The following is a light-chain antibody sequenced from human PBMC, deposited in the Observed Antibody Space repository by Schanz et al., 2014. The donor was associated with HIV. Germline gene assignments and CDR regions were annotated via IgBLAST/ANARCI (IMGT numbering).Light chain of an antibody. CDR1: SSDVGGYNY. J-gene: IGLJ1*01. Sequence: QSVLAQPPSASGSPGQSVTISCTGTSSDVGGYNYVSWYQQHPGSAPRLIIYEVTKRPSGVPDRFSGSKSGNTASLTVSGLQAEDEADYYCSSYAGSNNLRLVFGTGTKLTVL. V-gene: IGLV2-8*01. CDR2: EVT. CDR3: SSYAGSNNLRLV.